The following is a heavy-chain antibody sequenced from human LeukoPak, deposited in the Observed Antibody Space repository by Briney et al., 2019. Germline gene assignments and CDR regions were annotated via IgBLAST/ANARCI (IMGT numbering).Heavy chain of an antibody. D-gene: IGHD3-22*01. J-gene: IGHJ4*02. V-gene: IGHV4-31*03. CDR1: GDSISSGGYY. Sequence: SQTLSLTCSVSGDSISSGGYYWSWIRQHPGKGLEWIGYIYNSGSTYYNPSLKSRVTISVDRSKNQSSLRLTSVTAADTAVYYCARLGEYYDSSGHSYVLDYWGQGTLVTVSS. CDR3: ARLGEYYDSSGHSYVLDY. CDR2: IYNSGST.